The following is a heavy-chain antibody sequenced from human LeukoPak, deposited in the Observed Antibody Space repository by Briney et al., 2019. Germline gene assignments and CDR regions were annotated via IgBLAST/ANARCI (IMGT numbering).Heavy chain of an antibody. V-gene: IGHV3-23*01. CDR3: AKRGYSYGLDWFDP. D-gene: IGHD5-18*01. J-gene: IGHJ5*02. CDR2: ISGSGGST. Sequence: GGSLRLSCAASGFTFSSYAMSWVRQAPGKGREWVSAISGSGGSTYYADSVKGQFTISRDNSKNTLYLQMNSLRAEDTAVYYCAKRGYSYGLDWFDPWGQGTLVIVSS. CDR1: GFTFSSYA.